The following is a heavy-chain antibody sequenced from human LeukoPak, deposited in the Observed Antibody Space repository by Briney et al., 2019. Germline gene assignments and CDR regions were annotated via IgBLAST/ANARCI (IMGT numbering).Heavy chain of an antibody. J-gene: IGHJ4*02. CDR2: IYYTGST. Sequence: SETLSLTCTVSGGSISSYYWSWIRQNPGKGLEWIGYIYYTGSTYYNSSLKSRVTISVDTSKNQFSLKLTSVTAADTAVYYCARVPLVWGQGSLVTVSS. CDR3: ARVPLV. CDR1: GGSISSYY. V-gene: IGHV4-59*06.